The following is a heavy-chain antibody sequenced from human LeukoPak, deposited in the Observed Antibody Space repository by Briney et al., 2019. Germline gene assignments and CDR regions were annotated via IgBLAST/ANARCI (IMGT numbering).Heavy chain of an antibody. CDR3: ARERGGFDY. CDR2: IYYSGST. Sequence: SETLSLTCTVSGGSISSYYWSWIRQPPGKGLEWIGYIYYSGSTNYNPSLKSRVTISVDTSKNQFSLKLSSVTAADTAVYYCARERGGFDYWGQGTLVTVSS. D-gene: IGHD3-10*01. V-gene: IGHV4-59*01. CDR1: GGSISSYY. J-gene: IGHJ4*02.